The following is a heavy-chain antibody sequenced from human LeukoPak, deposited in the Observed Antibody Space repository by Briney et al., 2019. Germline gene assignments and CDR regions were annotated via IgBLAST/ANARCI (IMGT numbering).Heavy chain of an antibody. J-gene: IGHJ4*02. Sequence: ASVKVSCKASGYTFTSYYMHWVRQAPGEGLEWMGIINPSGGSTSYAQKFQGRVTMTRDMSTSTVYMELSSLRSEDTAVYYCARESSPAYYDSSGYFNYWGQGTLVTVSS. CDR2: INPSGGST. CDR3: ARESSPAYYDSSGYFNY. D-gene: IGHD3-22*01. V-gene: IGHV1-46*01. CDR1: GYTFTSYY.